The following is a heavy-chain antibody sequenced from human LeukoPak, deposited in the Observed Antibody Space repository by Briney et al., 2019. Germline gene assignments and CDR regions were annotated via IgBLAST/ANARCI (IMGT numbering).Heavy chain of an antibody. D-gene: IGHD2-2*01. CDR1: GYSFTSYW. Sequence: GESLKISCKGSGYSFTSYWIGWVRQMPGKGLEWMGIIYPGDSDTRYSPSFQGQVTISADKSISTAYLQWSSLKASDTAMYYCARLPADHYYYYYMDVWGKGTTVTVSS. V-gene: IGHV5-51*01. CDR2: IYPGDSDT. J-gene: IGHJ6*03. CDR3: ARLPADHYYYYYMDV.